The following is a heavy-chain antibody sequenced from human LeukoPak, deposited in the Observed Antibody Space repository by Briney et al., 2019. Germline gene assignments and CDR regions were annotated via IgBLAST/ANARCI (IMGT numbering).Heavy chain of an antibody. Sequence: GGSLRLSCAASGFTFSGYWMSWVRQAPGKGPEWVANIKQDGSEIYYVDSVKGRFTISRDNAKNSLYLQMNSLRAEDTALYHCARTIRDTRLGELSPRYYFDYWGQGTLVTVSS. V-gene: IGHV3-7*03. J-gene: IGHJ4*02. CDR3: ARTIRDTRLGELSPRYYFDY. CDR1: GFTFSGYW. D-gene: IGHD3-16*02. CDR2: IKQDGSEI.